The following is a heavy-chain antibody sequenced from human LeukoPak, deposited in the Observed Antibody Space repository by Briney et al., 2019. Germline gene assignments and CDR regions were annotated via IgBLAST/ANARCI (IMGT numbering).Heavy chain of an antibody. CDR2: ISWNSGSI. Sequence: GRSVRLSCAASGFTFDDYAMHWVRQAPGKGLEWVSGISWNSGSIGYADSVQGRFTISRDNAKNSPYLQMNSLRAEDMALYYCAKASGHIVVVPAFDYWGQGTLVTVSS. D-gene: IGHD2-2*01. V-gene: IGHV3-9*03. CDR1: GFTFDDYA. J-gene: IGHJ4*02. CDR3: AKASGHIVVVPAFDY.